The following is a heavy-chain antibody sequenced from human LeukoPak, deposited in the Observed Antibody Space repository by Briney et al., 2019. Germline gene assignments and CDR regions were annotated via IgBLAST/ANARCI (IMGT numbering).Heavy chain of an antibody. J-gene: IGHJ4*02. CDR1: GYTFTSYD. CDR3: ARVTDAVGATNGDY. V-gene: IGHV1-8*01. Sequence: ASVKVSCKASGYTFTSYDINWVRQATGQGLEWMGWMNPNSGNTGYAQKFQGRVTMTRNTSISTAYMELSSLRSEDTAVYHCARVTDAVGATNGDYWGQGTLVTVSS. D-gene: IGHD1-26*01. CDR2: MNPNSGNT.